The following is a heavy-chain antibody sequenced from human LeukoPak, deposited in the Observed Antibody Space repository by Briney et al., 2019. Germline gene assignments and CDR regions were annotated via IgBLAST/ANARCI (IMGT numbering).Heavy chain of an antibody. D-gene: IGHD6-19*01. J-gene: IGHJ4*02. V-gene: IGHV4-38-2*02. CDR1: GGSISSYY. CDR3: ARDDIYSSGWSFDY. Sequence: SETLSLTCTVSGGSISSYYWSWIRQPPGKGLEWIGSIYHSGSTYYNPSLKSRVTISVDTSKNQFSLKLSSVTAADTAVYYCARDDIYSSGWSFDYWGQGTLVTVSS. CDR2: IYHSGST.